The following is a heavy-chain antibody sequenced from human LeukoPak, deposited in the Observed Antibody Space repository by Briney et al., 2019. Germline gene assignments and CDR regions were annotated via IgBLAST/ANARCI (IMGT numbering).Heavy chain of an antibody. J-gene: IGHJ4*02. CDR1: RFTFSSYS. CDR3: ARDRHYYDSSGRDY. CDR2: ISSSSSFI. D-gene: IGHD3-22*01. Sequence: GGSLRLSCAASRFTFSSYSMNWVRQAPGKGLEWVSSISSSSSFIYYADSVKGRFTISRDNAKNSLYLQMNSLRAEDTAVYYCARDRHYYDSSGRDYWGQGTLVTVSS. V-gene: IGHV3-21*01.